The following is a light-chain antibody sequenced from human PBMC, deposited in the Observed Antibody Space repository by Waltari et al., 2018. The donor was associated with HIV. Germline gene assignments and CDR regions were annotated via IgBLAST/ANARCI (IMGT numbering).Light chain of an antibody. V-gene: IGLV3-21*04. CDR1: NIGSKS. Sequence: SYVLTQPPSVSVAPGKTARITCGGNNIGSKSVHWYQQKPGPAPVLVIYNESDRPSGIPERFSGSNSGNTATLTISRVEAGDEADYYCQVWDSSSDHPGVFGTGTKVTVL. CDR3: QVWDSSSDHPGV. J-gene: IGLJ1*01. CDR2: NES.